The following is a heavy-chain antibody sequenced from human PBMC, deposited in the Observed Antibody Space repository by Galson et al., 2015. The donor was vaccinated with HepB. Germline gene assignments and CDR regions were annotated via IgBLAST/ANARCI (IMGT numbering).Heavy chain of an antibody. V-gene: IGHV3-64D*08. CDR1: GFAFSVQT. Sequence: SLRLSCAASGFAFSVQTMHWVRQAPGKGPEHASAISAYGETIYYADSVRGGFTISRDNSKNTLYLQMSSLRLEDTAIYYCVKERVMSSKHSFDCWGQGTLVTVSS. D-gene: IGHD3-3*02. CDR3: VKERVMSSKHSFDC. CDR2: ISAYGETI. J-gene: IGHJ4*02.